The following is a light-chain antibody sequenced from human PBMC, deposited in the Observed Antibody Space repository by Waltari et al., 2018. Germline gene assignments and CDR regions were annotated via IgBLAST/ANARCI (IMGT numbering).Light chain of an antibody. CDR2: EGS. CDR1: SSGVGSYNL. V-gene: IGLV2-23*01. J-gene: IGLJ3*02. Sequence: QSALTQPASVSGSPGQSITISCTGTSSGVGSYNLVSWYQQHPGKAPKLMLYEGSKRPSGVSNRFSGSKSCNTASRTISGLQAEDEADYYCCSYAGAVFGGGTKLTIL. CDR3: CSYAGAV.